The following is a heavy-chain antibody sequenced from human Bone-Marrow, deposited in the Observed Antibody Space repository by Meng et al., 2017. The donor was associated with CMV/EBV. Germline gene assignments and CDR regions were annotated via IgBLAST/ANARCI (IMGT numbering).Heavy chain of an antibody. V-gene: IGHV4-34*01. Sequence: QVPQQQWGAGLLKASETPSLPCAVYGGSFSGYYWSWIRQPPGKGLEWIGEINHSGSTNYNPSLKSRVTISVDTSKNQFSLKLSSVTAADTAVYYCARGGGPFDYWGQGTLVTVSS. D-gene: IGHD3-16*01. CDR3: ARGGGPFDY. CDR2: INHSGST. CDR1: GGSFSGYY. J-gene: IGHJ4*02.